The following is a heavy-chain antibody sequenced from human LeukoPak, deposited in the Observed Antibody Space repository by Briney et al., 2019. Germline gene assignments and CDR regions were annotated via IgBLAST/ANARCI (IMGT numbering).Heavy chain of an antibody. V-gene: IGHV3-23*01. J-gene: IGHJ4*02. CDR1: GFTFSSYA. CDR2: ISGSGGST. Sequence: GGSLRLSCAASGFTFSSYAMSWVRQAPGKGLEWVSAISGSGGSTYYADPVKGRFTISRDNSKNTLYLQMNSLRAEDTAVYYCAKAYRGYYDSSGYYGYWGQGTLVTVSS. D-gene: IGHD3-22*01. CDR3: AKAYRGYYDSSGYYGY.